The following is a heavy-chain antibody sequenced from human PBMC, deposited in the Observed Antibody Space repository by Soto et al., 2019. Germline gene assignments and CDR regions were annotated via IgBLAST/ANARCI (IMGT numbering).Heavy chain of an antibody. CDR1: GFTFTSDA. J-gene: IGHJ4*02. Sequence: GGSLRLSCVAFGFTFTSDAMSWVRQAPGKGLEWVSSISGRGGNTYYADSVKGRFTISRDISQNTVYLQMNSLRAEDTAVYYCARAVMKNWGQGTLVTVSS. D-gene: IGHD3-16*01. V-gene: IGHV3-23*01. CDR2: ISGRGGNT. CDR3: ARAVMKN.